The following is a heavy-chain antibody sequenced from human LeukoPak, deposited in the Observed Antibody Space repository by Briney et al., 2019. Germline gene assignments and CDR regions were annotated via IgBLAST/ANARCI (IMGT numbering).Heavy chain of an antibody. J-gene: IGHJ4*02. V-gene: IGHV4-39*07. Sequence: SETLSLTCTVSGGSISSSSYYWGWIRQPPGKGLEWIGSIYYSGSTYYNPSLKSRVTISVDTSKNQFSLKLSSVTAADTAVYYCARVGYSSSLGYWGQGTLVTVSS. CDR3: ARVGYSSSLGY. CDR2: IYYSGST. D-gene: IGHD6-13*01. CDR1: GGSISSSSYY.